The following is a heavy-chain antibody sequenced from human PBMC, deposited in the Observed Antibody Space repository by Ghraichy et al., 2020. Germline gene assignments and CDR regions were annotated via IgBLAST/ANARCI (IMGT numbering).Heavy chain of an antibody. CDR2: INHSGST. J-gene: IGHJ4*02. CDR3: ARGENWAVAGTRKLYYFDY. V-gene: IGHV4-34*01. CDR1: GGSFSGYY. D-gene: IGHD6-19*01. Sequence: ESLNISCAVYGGSFSGYYWSWIRQPPGKGLEWIGEINHSGSTNYNPSLKSRVTISVDTSKNQFSLKLSSVTAADTAVYYCARGENWAVAGTRKLYYFDYWGQGTLVTVSS.